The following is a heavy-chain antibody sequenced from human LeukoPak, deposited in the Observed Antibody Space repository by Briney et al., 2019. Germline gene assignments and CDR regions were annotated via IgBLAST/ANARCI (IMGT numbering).Heavy chain of an antibody. CDR1: GFTFSRYT. CDR3: AKVRPRYCSGGSCYPPSYYGMDV. CDR2: ISSDGSNK. D-gene: IGHD2-15*01. Sequence: GGSLRLSCAASGFTFSRYTVHWVRQAPGKGLEWVAAISSDGSNKYYAGSVKGRFTISRDNSKNTLYLQMNSLRAEDTAVYYCAKVRPRYCSGGSCYPPSYYGMDVWGQGTTVTVSS. V-gene: IGHV3-30-3*01. J-gene: IGHJ6*02.